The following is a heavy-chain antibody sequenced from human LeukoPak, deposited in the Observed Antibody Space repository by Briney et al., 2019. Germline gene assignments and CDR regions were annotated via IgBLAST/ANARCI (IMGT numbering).Heavy chain of an antibody. Sequence: PGGSLRLSCAASGFTFSSYAMSWVRQAPGKGLEWVSATSGSGGSTYYADSVKGRFTISRDNSKNTLYLQMNSLRAEDTAVYYCAKVGRYSSSWYRRGDAFDIWGQGTMVTVSS. CDR2: TSGSGGST. J-gene: IGHJ3*02. CDR1: GFTFSSYA. D-gene: IGHD6-13*01. CDR3: AKVGRYSSSWYRRGDAFDI. V-gene: IGHV3-23*01.